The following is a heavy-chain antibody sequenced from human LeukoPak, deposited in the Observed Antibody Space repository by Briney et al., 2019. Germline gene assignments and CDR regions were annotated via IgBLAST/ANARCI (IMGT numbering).Heavy chain of an antibody. J-gene: IGHJ5*02. D-gene: IGHD2-2*01. CDR1: GGSISSGGYY. CDR2: IYYSGST. Sequence: KTSETLSLTCTVSGGSISSGGYYWSWIRQHPGKGLEWIGYIYYSGSTYYNPSLKSRVTISVDTSKNQFSLKLSSVAAADTAVYYCARRPGAVVPAAGWFDPWGQGTLVTVSS. CDR3: ARRPGAVVPAAGWFDP. V-gene: IGHV4-31*03.